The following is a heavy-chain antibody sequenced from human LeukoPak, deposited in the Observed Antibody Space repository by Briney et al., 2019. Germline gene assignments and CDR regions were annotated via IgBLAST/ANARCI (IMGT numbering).Heavy chain of an antibody. CDR1: GFTFSSYA. CDR2: ISYDGSNK. CDR3: ARIVGATGTVDH. J-gene: IGHJ4*02. V-gene: IGHV3-30-3*01. Sequence: GGSLRLSCAASGFTFSSYAMHWVRQAPGKGLEWVAVISYDGSNKYYADSVKGRFTISRDNSKNTLYLQMNSLRAEDTAVYYCARIVGATGTVDHWGQGTLVTVSS. D-gene: IGHD1-26*01.